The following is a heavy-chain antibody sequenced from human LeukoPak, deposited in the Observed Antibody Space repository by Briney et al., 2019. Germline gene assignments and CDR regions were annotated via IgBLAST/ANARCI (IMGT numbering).Heavy chain of an antibody. CDR2: FDPEDGET. J-gene: IGHJ4*02. CDR3: ASGTRDTYYDILTGLDY. CDR1: GYTLTELS. Sequence: ASVKVSCKVSGYTLTELSMHWVRQAPGKGLEWMGGFDPEDGETIYAQKFQGRVTMTEDTSTDTAYMELSSLRSEDTAVYYCASGTRDTYYDILTGLDYWGQGTLVTVSS. V-gene: IGHV1-24*01. D-gene: IGHD3-9*01.